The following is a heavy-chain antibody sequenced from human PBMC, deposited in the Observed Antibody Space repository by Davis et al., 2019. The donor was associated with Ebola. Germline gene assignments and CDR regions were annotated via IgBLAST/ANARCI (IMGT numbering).Heavy chain of an antibody. CDR2: INYSGGT. CDR3: ARAPIAGAGTRWGTRWFDP. V-gene: IGHV4-39*07. D-gene: IGHD6-13*01. J-gene: IGHJ5*02. Sequence: PGGSLRLSCTVSGGSISTSSYYWGWIRQPPGKGLEWIGSINYSGGTYYNPSLKSRVTISVDTSKNHFSLKLNSVTAADTAVYYCARAPIAGAGTRWGTRWFDPWGQGTLVTVSS. CDR1: GGSISTSSYY.